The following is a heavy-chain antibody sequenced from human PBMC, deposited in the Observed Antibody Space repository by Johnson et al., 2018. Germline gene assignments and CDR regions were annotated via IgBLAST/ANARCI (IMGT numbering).Heavy chain of an antibody. J-gene: IGHJ3*01. D-gene: IGHD6-25*01. Sequence: EVQLVESGGGLVKXGGSLRLXCAASGFTFSSYWMSWVRQAPGKGLEWVANIKQDGSEKYYVDSVKGRFTISRDNDTNSLDLQMNSLRAEDTALYYCARARGGAFDVWGQGTMVTVSS. CDR2: IKQDGSEK. V-gene: IGHV3-7*01. CDR1: GFTFSSYW. CDR3: ARARGGAFDV.